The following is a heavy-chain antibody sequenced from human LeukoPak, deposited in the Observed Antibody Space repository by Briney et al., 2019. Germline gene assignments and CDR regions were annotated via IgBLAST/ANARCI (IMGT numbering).Heavy chain of an antibody. CDR2: IYYSGST. J-gene: IGHJ6*03. V-gene: IGHV4-59*12. Sequence: SETLSLTCTVSGGSISSYYWSWIRQPPGKGLEWIGYIYYSGSTNYNPSLKSRVTISVDTSKNQFSLKLSSVTAADTAVYYCARDLYLELAHDYYYYMDVWGKGTTVTVSS. CDR3: ARDLYLELAHDYYYYMDV. D-gene: IGHD1-7*01. CDR1: GGSISSYY.